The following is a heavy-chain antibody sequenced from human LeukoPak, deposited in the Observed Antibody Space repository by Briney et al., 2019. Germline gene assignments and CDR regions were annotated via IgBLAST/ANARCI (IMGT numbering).Heavy chain of an antibody. V-gene: IGHV1-46*01. D-gene: IGHD6-19*01. J-gene: IGHJ4*02. CDR3: ARVHLPYSSGWLQFDY. CDR1: GYTFTSYY. CDR2: INPSGGST. Sequence: ASVKVSCKASGYTFTSYYMHWVRQAPGQGLEWMGIINPSGGSTSYAQKFQGRVTMTRDTSTSTVYMELSSLRSEDTAVYYCARVHLPYSSGWLQFDYWGQGTLVTVSS.